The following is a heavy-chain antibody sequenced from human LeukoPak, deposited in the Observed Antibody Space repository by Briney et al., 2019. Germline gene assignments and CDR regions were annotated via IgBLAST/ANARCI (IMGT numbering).Heavy chain of an antibody. V-gene: IGHV4-61*01. D-gene: IGHD3-22*01. CDR1: GGSISSGSYY. J-gene: IGHJ6*03. Sequence: SETLSFTCTVSGGSISSGSYYWSWIRQPPGKGLEWIGYIYYSGSTNYNPSLKSRVTISVDTSKNQFSLKLSSVTAADTAVYYCARRRGDYDSSGYYYYYMDVWGKGTTVTVSS. CDR2: IYYSGST. CDR3: ARRRGDYDSSGYYYYYMDV.